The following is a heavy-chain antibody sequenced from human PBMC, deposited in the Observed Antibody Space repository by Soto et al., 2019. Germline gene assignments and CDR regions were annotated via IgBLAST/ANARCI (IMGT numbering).Heavy chain of an antibody. CDR2: MNPNSGNT. J-gene: IGHJ4*01. Sequence: QVQLVQSGAEVKKPGASVKVSCKASGYTFTSYDINWVRQATGQGLEWMGWMNPNSGNTGYAQKFQGRVTMTRNTSSNTAYMELSSRRSGGTTVYYCASTTNDYGDRHWGHVTVVTVSS. CDR1: GYTFTSYD. CDR3: ASTTNDYGDRH. D-gene: IGHD4-17*01. V-gene: IGHV1-8*01.